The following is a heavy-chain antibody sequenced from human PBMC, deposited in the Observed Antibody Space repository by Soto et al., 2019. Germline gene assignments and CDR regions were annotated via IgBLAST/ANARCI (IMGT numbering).Heavy chain of an antibody. CDR3: AKALYYYDSSPLDH. D-gene: IGHD3-22*01. V-gene: IGHV3-43D*04. CDR2: INSDGTDS. Sequence: GGSLRLSCAASGFDFEDFAMHWVRQAPGKGLEWVSLINSDGTDSYYMDSVRGRFTISRDNGKNSLYLQMDRLRPEDTAFYFCAKALYYYDSSPLDHWGQGTLVTVSS. J-gene: IGHJ4*02. CDR1: GFDFEDFA.